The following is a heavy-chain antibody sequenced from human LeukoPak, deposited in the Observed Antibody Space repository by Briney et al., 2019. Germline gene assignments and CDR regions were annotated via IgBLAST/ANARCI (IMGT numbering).Heavy chain of an antibody. CDR1: GFTFSGSA. J-gene: IGHJ4*02. D-gene: IGHD3-10*01. Sequence: GSLRLSCAASGFTFSGSAMHWVRQASGKGLEWVGRIRSKASSYATAYAASVKGRFTISRDDSKNTAYLQMNSLKTEDTAVYYCTRHEDYYGSADFDYWGQGTLVTVSS. CDR2: IRSKASSYAT. CDR3: TRHEDYYGSADFDY. V-gene: IGHV3-73*01.